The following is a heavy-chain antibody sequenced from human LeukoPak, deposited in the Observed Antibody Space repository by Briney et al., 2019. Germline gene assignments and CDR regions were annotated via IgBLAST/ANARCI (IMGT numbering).Heavy chain of an antibody. J-gene: IGHJ4*02. Sequence: PGGSLRLSCAASGFTFSRYSMNWVRQAPGKGLEWVSYISGSGDTIYSADSVKSRFAVSRDNAKNSLYLQMNSLRAEDTAVYYCASAGMTTVTTIGFYWGQGTLVTVSS. CDR2: ISGSGDTI. CDR1: GFTFSRYS. V-gene: IGHV3-48*01. D-gene: IGHD4-17*01. CDR3: ASAGMTTVTTIGFY.